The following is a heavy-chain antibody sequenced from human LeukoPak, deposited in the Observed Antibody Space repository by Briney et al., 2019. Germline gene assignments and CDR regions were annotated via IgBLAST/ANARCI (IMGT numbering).Heavy chain of an antibody. CDR1: GFTVSSNY. D-gene: IGHD3-10*01. V-gene: IGHV3-66*01. CDR3: ACYGSGRGPGNYYYYGMDV. J-gene: IGHJ6*02. CDR2: IYSGGST. Sequence: GGSLRLSCAASGFTVSSNYMSWVRQAPGKGLEWVSVIYSGGSTYYADSVKGRFTISRDNSKNTLYLQMNSLRAEDTAVYYCACYGSGRGPGNYYYYGMDVWGQGTTVTVSS.